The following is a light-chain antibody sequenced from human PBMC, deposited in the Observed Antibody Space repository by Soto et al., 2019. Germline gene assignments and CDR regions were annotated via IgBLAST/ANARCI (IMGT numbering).Light chain of an antibody. CDR1: QSVLYSSNNKNY. CDR3: QQYYSPWT. J-gene: IGKJ1*01. CDR2: WAS. V-gene: IGKV4-1*01. Sequence: DIVMTQSPDSLAVSLGERATINCKSSQSVLYSSNNKNYLAWYQQKSGQPPKLLIYWASTRESGVPDRFSGSGSGTVFTLTISSLQAEDVAVYCCQQYYSPWTFGQGTRLEIK.